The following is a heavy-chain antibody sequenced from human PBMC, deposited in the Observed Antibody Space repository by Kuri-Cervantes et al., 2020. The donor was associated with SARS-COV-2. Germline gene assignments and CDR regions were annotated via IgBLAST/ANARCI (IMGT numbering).Heavy chain of an antibody. CDR2: IHWTGTT. J-gene: IGHJ5*02. CDR3: ARDQDYGDYVEVGWFDP. D-gene: IGHD4-17*01. CDR1: GGSVNSGRYF. V-gene: IGHV4-61*10. Sequence: GSLRLSCSVSGGSVNSGRYFWSWIRQSADKGLEWIASIHWTGTTKYNPSLKSRVTISLETSKNQFSLELNSVTAADTAMYYCARDQDYGDYVEVGWFDPWGQGTLVTVSS.